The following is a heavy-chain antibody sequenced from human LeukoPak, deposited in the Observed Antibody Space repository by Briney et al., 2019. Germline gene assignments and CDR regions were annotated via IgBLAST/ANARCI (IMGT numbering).Heavy chain of an antibody. J-gene: IGHJ6*02. V-gene: IGHV3-48*03. CDR3: ARESKDCSGGSCHPPFYYGMDV. Sequence: GGSLRLSCAASGFTFSSYEMNWVRQAPGKGLEWVSYISSSGTTIYYADSVKGRFTNSRDNAKNSLYLQMNSLRAEDTAVYYCARESKDCSGGSCHPPFYYGMDVWGQGTTVTVSS. D-gene: IGHD2-15*01. CDR2: ISSSGTTI. CDR1: GFTFSSYE.